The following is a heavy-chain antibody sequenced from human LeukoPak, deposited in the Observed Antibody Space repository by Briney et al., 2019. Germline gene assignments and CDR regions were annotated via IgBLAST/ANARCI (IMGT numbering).Heavy chain of an antibody. J-gene: IGHJ4*02. D-gene: IGHD2-2*01. Sequence: GASVKVSCKVSGYTFTYYYMRWVQQAPGKGLEWMGLVDPEDGETIYAEKFQGRVTITADTSTDTAYMELSSLRSEDTAVYYCATDAPAAIEFDYWGQGTLVTVSS. CDR3: ATDAPAAIEFDY. CDR1: GYTFTYYY. CDR2: VDPEDGET. V-gene: IGHV1-69-2*01.